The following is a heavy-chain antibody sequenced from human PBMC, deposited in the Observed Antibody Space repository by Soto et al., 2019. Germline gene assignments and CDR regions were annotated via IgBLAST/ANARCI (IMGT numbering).Heavy chain of an antibody. D-gene: IGHD3-10*02. CDR2: ISTDGSRT. V-gene: IGHV3-74*01. Sequence: EVQLVESGGGIVQPGGSLRLSCSVSGFTFSSHWMHWVHQAPGKGLVWVSRISTDGSRTTYADSVKGRVTISRDNAKNTLYLDMSSLRAEDTAVYYCARDMLGPRAFDYWGQGTLVTVSS. CDR1: GFTFSSHW. J-gene: IGHJ4*02. CDR3: ARDMLGPRAFDY.